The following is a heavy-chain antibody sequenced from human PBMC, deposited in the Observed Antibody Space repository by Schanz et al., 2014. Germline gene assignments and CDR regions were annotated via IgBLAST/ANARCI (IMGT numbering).Heavy chain of an antibody. V-gene: IGHV3-30*18. CDR1: GITLSGYG. D-gene: IGHD6-13*01. CDR3: AKEKEEVAADGSVFDY. Sequence: QVQLVESGGGVVQPGRSLRLSCAASGITLSGYGLHWVRQAPGKGLEWVGFISFDGRNTGYAHSVKGRFTISRDNSKSTVNLQMSSLRAEDTAVYYCAKEKEEVAADGSVFDYWGQGTLVTVSS. CDR2: ISFDGRNT. J-gene: IGHJ4*02.